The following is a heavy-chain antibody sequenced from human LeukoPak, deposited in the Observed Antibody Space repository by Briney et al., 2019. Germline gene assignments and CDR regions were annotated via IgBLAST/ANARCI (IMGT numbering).Heavy chain of an antibody. D-gene: IGHD4/OR15-4a*01. CDR1: HYNFSSFT. CDR2: ISGYNGNT. Sequence: ASVKVSCKASHYNFSSFTINWVRQAPGQGLEWMGWISGYNGNTKYAQKFQGRGPMDTDTSTSTAYMELRSLRSDDTAVYYCARDPGVLTPPFCDLWGQGTLVTVSS. V-gene: IGHV1-18*01. J-gene: IGHJ4*02. CDR3: ARDPGVLTPPFCDL.